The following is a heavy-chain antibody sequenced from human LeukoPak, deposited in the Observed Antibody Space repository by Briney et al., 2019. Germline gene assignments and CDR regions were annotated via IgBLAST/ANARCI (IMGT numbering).Heavy chain of an antibody. Sequence: QPGGSLRLSRTASGFTFSSHAMSWVRQAPGKGLEWVSALSGSGGNTYYTDSVKGRFTISRDNSKNTLYLQMNSLSAEDTAKYYCAKVASLCTSTSCVRGGFDYWGQGTLVTVSS. J-gene: IGHJ4*02. CDR3: AKVASLCTSTSCVRGGFDY. CDR1: GFTFSSHA. V-gene: IGHV3-23*01. CDR2: LSGSGGNT. D-gene: IGHD2-2*01.